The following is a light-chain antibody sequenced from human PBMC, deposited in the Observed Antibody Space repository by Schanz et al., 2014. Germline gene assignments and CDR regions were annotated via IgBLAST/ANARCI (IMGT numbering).Light chain of an antibody. Sequence: DIVMTQSPDSLAVSLGERATIHCKSSQSVLYTSNNKNYLAWYQHKPGQPPKLLIHWASTRESGVPDRFSGSGSGKDFTLTISSLQAEDVAVYYCQQYFNTLITFGQGTRLDIK. CDR2: WAS. CDR1: QSVLYTSNNKNY. V-gene: IGKV4-1*01. CDR3: QQYFNTLIT. J-gene: IGKJ5*01.